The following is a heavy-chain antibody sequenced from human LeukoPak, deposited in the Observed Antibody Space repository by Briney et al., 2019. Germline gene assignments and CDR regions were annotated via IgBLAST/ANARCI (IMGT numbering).Heavy chain of an antibody. J-gene: IGHJ3*02. CDR1: GGSISSYH. V-gene: IGHV4-59*01. Sequence: SETLSLTCTVSGGSISSYHWSWIRQPPGKGLQWIGFMCSSGSTNYNPSLKSRVTISLDTSKNQFSLRVSSVTSADTAVYYCARGNSGYDYAFDIWGRGTMVTVSS. D-gene: IGHD5-12*01. CDR2: MCSSGST. CDR3: ARGNSGYDYAFDI.